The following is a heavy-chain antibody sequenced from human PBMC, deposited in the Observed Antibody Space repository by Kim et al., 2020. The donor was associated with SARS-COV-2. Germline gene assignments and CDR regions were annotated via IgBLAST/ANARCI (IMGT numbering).Heavy chain of an antibody. D-gene: IGHD6-13*01. J-gene: IGHJ5*02. CDR3: ARGGYSSSWYGPRNWFDP. Sequence: LKRRVTISVDTSKHQFSLKLSSVTAADTAVYYCARGGYSSSWYGPRNWFDPWGQGTLVTVSS. V-gene: IGHV4-34*01.